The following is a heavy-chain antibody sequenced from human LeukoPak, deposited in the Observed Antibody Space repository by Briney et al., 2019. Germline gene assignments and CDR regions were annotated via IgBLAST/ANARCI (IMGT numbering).Heavy chain of an antibody. CDR1: GGSFNTYY. V-gene: IGHV4-34*01. CDR3: RSGLVNSLGITESHVCDL. Sequence: KASETLSFNCAGYGGSFNTYYWTWIRQSPGKGLEWIGEIYHSGSTTYSPSLKSRVTTSVENSKKQYSLRLSSGTAAATAVYYLRSGLVNSLGITESHVCDLWAQGTMVSVS. D-gene: IGHD7-27*01. CDR2: IYHSGST. J-gene: IGHJ3*01.